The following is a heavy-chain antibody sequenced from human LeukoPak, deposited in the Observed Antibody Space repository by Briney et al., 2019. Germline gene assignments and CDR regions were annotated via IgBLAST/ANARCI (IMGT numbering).Heavy chain of an antibody. Sequence: GGSLRLSCAASGFTFTTYWMHWVRQAPGKGLEWVSGISWKSGSIGYADSVKGRFTISRDNAKNSLYLQMNSLRAEDTALYYCEKGDDRGYSYGYDYGGQGTLVTVSS. CDR2: ISWKSGSI. J-gene: IGHJ4*02. CDR3: EKGDDRGYSYGYDY. CDR1: GFTFTTYW. V-gene: IGHV3-9*01. D-gene: IGHD5-18*01.